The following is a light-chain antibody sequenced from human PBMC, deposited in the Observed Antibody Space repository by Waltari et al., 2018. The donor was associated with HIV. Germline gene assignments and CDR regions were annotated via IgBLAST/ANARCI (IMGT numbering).Light chain of an antibody. CDR3: QHRSSWLPYT. CDR2: DAS. J-gene: IGKJ2*01. V-gene: IGKV3-11*01. Sequence: EIVLTQSPATLSLSPGERATLSCRASQSVSDYLAWYQQKPGQAPRLLIYDASNRATDIPARFSGSGSGTDFTLTISSLEPEDFAVYYCQHRSSWLPYTFGQGTKLEIK. CDR1: QSVSDY.